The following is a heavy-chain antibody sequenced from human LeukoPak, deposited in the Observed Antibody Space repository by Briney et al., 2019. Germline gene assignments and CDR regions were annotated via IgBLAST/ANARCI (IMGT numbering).Heavy chain of an antibody. J-gene: IGHJ4*02. CDR3: ARGTEDYIAAAVIDY. Sequence: SETLSLTCTVSGGSISSYYWSWIRQPAGKGLEWIGRIYTSGSTNYNPSLKSRVTMSVDTSRNQFSLKLSSVTAADTAVYYCARGTEDYIAAAVIDYWGQGTLVTVSS. CDR1: GGSISSYY. D-gene: IGHD6-13*01. CDR2: IYTSGST. V-gene: IGHV4-4*07.